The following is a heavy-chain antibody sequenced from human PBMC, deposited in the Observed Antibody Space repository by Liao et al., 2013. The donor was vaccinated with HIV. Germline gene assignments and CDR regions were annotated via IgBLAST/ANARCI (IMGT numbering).Heavy chain of an antibody. J-gene: IGHJ4*02. D-gene: IGHD3-9*01. V-gene: IGHV4-61*02. CDR3: ARAQGANILTGYPTRYYFDS. Sequence: QVQLQESGPGLVKPSQTLSLTCSVSGGSISSGSYYWSWIRQPAGKGLEWIGRIYTSGSPNYNPSLKSRVTISVDTSKNQFSLKLTSVTAADTAVYYCARAQGANILTGYPTRYYFDSWGQGTLVTVSS. CDR1: GGSISSGSYY. CDR2: IYTSGSP.